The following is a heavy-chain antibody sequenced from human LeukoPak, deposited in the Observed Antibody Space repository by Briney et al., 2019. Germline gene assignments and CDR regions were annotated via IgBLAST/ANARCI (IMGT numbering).Heavy chain of an antibody. CDR2: INDGSNK. J-gene: IGHJ4*02. D-gene: IGHD6-6*01. CDR3: ARDKGTSYLSSFDY. Sequence: GGSLRLSCAASGFTFSNYGIHWFRQAPAQGLEWVAFINDGSNKYYADSVKGRFTISRDNSKNTLYLQMNSLRLEDTAIYYCARDKGTSYLSSFDYWGQGTLVTVSS. CDR1: GFTFSNYG. V-gene: IGHV3-30*02.